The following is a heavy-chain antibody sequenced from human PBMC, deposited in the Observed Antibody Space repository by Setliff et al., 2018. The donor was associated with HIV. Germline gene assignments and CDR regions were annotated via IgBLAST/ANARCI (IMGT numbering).Heavy chain of an antibody. D-gene: IGHD6-19*01. CDR3: ARLGSGWSDSYYYAMDV. V-gene: IGHV1-18*01. CDR1: GYSFTTYG. J-gene: IGHJ6*02. Sequence: ASVKVSCKTSGYSFTTYGISWVRQAPGHGLEWMGWISPYNGHTKSAQTFQGRVTMTIDTSTNCAYMELRSLRSDDTAVYFCARLGSGWSDSYYYAMDVWGQGTTVTVSS. CDR2: ISPYNGHT.